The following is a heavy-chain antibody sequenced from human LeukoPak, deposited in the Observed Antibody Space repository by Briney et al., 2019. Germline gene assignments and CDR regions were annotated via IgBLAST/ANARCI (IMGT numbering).Heavy chain of an antibody. CDR2: INWNGGST. CDR1: GFTFDDYG. V-gene: IGHV3-20*04. Sequence: GGSLRLSCAASGFTFDDYGMSWVRQAPGKGLEWVSAINWNGGSTGFADSVEGRFTISRDNAKNSLYLQMNSLRAEDTAVYYCAELGITMIGGVWGKGTTVTISS. J-gene: IGHJ6*04. CDR3: AELGITMIGGV. D-gene: IGHD3-10*02.